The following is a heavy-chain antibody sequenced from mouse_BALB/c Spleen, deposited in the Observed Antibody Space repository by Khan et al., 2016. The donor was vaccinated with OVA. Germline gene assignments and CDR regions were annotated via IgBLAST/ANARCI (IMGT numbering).Heavy chain of an antibody. Sequence: VQLKESGPELVKPGASVKMSCKASGYTFTNYVLHWVKQKPGQGLEWIGYINPYNGGTKYNEKFKGKATLASDKSSITANMELSSLTSEDSAVYYCARGNWQSYYFDNWGQGTTVTLSS. CDR2: INPYNGGT. CDR3: ARGNWQSYYFDN. CDR1: GYTFTNYV. V-gene: IGHV1S136*01. J-gene: IGHJ2*01. D-gene: IGHD4-1*01.